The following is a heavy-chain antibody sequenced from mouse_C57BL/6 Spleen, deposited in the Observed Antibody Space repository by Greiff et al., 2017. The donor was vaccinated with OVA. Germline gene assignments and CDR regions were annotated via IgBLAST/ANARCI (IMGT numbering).Heavy chain of an antibody. Sequence: DVKLVESGGGLVKPGGSLKLSCAASGFTFSSYAMSWVRQTPEKRLEWVATISDGGSYTYYPDNVKGRFTISRDNAKNNLYLQRSHLKSEDTAMYYCASNYGSSPLYYAMDYWGQGTSVTVSS. D-gene: IGHD1-1*01. CDR3: ASNYGSSPLYYAMDY. CDR1: GFTFSSYA. J-gene: IGHJ4*01. V-gene: IGHV5-4*03. CDR2: ISDGGSYT.